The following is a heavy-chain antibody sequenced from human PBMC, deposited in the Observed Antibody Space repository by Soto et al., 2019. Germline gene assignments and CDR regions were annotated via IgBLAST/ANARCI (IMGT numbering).Heavy chain of an antibody. CDR1: GFTFSNYA. CDR3: ARAGLGVPDDHWDY. Sequence: GGSLRLSCAGSGFTFSNYAINWVRQAPGKGLEWVAAISGSGSGTYRADWAKGRFTISRDNSKNTVYLQMNSLRAEDTALYYCARAGLGVPDDHWDYWGQGTRVTVSS. V-gene: IGHV3-23*01. CDR2: ISGSGSGT. J-gene: IGHJ4*02. D-gene: IGHD3-10*01.